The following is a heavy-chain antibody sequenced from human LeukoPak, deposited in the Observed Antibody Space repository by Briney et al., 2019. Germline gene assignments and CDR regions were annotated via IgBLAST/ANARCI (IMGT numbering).Heavy chain of an antibody. V-gene: IGHV3-23*01. D-gene: IGHD2-21*01. CDR3: AKGPPCGGDCYFGTGAFDI. CDR1: GFTFSSYA. CDR2: ISGSGGST. J-gene: IGHJ3*02. Sequence: HPGGSLRLSCAASGFTFSSYAMSWVRQAPGKGLEWVSAISGSGGSTYYADSVKGRFTISRDNSKNTLYLQMNSLRAEDTAVYYCAKGPPCGGDCYFGTGAFDIWGQGTMVTVSS.